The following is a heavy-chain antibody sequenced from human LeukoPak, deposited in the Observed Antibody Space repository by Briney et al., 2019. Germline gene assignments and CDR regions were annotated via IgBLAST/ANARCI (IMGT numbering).Heavy chain of an antibody. J-gene: IGHJ4*02. Sequence: GGSLRLSCAASGFAVSSKYMNWVRQAPGKGLEWVTVIYLDGRADYADSVKGRFTISSDNSKNTVYLQMNSLKDEDTAVYYCTRDAETSLANWGQGTLVTVSP. CDR2: IYLDGRA. D-gene: IGHD5-24*01. CDR1: GFAVSSKY. V-gene: IGHV3-66*01. CDR3: TRDAETSLAN.